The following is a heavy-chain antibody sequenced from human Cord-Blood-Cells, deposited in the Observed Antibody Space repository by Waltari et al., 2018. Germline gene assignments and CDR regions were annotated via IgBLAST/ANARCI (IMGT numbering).Heavy chain of an antibody. J-gene: IGHJ2*01. CDR1: GGSISSSSYY. CDR3: ARRASIAAHWYFDL. D-gene: IGHD6-6*01. CDR2: IYYSGST. Sequence: QLQLQESGPGLVKPSETLSLTCTVSGGSISSSSYYWGWIRQPPGKGLEWIGSIYYSGSTYYNPSLKSRVTISVDTSKNQFSLKLSSVTAADTAVYYCARRASIAAHWYFDLWGRGTLVTVSS. V-gene: IGHV4-39*01.